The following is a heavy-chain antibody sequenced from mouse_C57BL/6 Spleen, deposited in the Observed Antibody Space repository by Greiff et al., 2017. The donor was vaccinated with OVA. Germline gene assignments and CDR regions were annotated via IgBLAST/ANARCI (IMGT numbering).Heavy chain of an antibody. J-gene: IGHJ1*03. D-gene: IGHD4-1*02. Sequence: VQLKQSVAELVRPGASVKLSCTASGFNIKNNYMHWVKQRPEQGLEWIGRIDPANGNTTYAPKFQGKATITADTSSNTAYLQLSSLTSEDTAIYSCPTETWYFDVWGTGTTVTVSS. CDR1: GFNIKNNY. V-gene: IGHV14-3*01. CDR3: PTETWYFDV. CDR2: IDPANGNT.